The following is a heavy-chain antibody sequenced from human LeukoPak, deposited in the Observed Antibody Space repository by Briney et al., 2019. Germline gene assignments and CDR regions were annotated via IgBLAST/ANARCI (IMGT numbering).Heavy chain of an antibody. Sequence: SETLSLTCAVYGGPFSGYYWSWIRQPPGKGLEWIGEINHSGSTNYNPSLKSRVTISVDTSKNQFSLKLSSVTAADTAVYYCARARRGPTEKRMDVWGQGTTVTVSS. CDR2: INHSGST. D-gene: IGHD3/OR15-3a*01. CDR3: ARARRGPTEKRMDV. J-gene: IGHJ6*02. CDR1: GGPFSGYY. V-gene: IGHV4-34*01.